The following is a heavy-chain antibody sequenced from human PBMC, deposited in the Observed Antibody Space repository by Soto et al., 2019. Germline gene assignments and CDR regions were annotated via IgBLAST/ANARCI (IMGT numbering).Heavy chain of an antibody. D-gene: IGHD4-17*01. V-gene: IGHV3-23*01. CDR3: AKADTLRRPY. CDR1: GFTVSSSYA. Sequence: GGSLRLSCAASGFTVSSSYAMSWVRQAPGKGLEWVSAISGSGGSTYYADSVKGRFTISRDNSKNTLYLQMNSLRAEDTAVYYCAKADTLRRPYWGQGTLVTVSS. CDR2: ISGSGGST. J-gene: IGHJ4*02.